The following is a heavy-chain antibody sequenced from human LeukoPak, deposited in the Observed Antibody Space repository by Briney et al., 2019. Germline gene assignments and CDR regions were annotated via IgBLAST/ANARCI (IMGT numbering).Heavy chain of an antibody. CDR2: IYHSGST. Sequence: SETLSLTCAVSGGSISSGGYSWSRIRQPPGKGLEWIGYIYHSGSTYYNPSLESRVTISVDRSKNQFSLKLSSVTAADTAVYYCARAPLPRWYPRSFDYWGQGTLVTVSS. J-gene: IGHJ4*02. V-gene: IGHV4-30-2*01. CDR3: ARAPLPRWYPRSFDY. CDR1: GGSISSGGYS. D-gene: IGHD4-23*01.